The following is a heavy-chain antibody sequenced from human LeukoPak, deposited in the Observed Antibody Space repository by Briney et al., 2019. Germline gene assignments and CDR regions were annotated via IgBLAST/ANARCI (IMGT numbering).Heavy chain of an antibody. CDR1: GDSISGYY. J-gene: IGHJ6*03. D-gene: IGHD1-1*01. CDR3: ARVGGTATTGYYYMDV. V-gene: IGHV4-4*07. Sequence: PSETLSLTCNVSGDSISGYYGSWIRQPAGKGLECIGRIYSSGSTNYNPSLKSRLTMSVDTSKNQFSLKLSSVTAADTAVYYCARVGGTATTGYYYMDVWGKGTTVTVSS. CDR2: IYSSGST.